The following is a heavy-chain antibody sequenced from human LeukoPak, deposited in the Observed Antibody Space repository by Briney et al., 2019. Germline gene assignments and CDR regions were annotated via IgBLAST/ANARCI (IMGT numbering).Heavy chain of an antibody. CDR1: GGSFSGYY. D-gene: IGHD4-17*01. CDR2: INHSGST. J-gene: IGHJ4*02. CDR3: ASGYDYFDY. Sequence: SETLSLTCAVYGGSFSGYYWSWIRQPPGKGLEWIGEINHSGSTNYNPSLKSRVTTSVDTSKNQFSLKLSSVTAADTAVYYCASGYDYFDYWGQGTLVTVSS. V-gene: IGHV4-34*01.